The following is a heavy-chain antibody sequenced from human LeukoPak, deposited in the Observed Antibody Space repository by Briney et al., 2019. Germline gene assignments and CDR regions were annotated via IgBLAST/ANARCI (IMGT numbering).Heavy chain of an antibody. V-gene: IGHV1-69*04. J-gene: IGHJ6*03. CDR2: IIPILGIA. CDR1: GGTFSSYA. D-gene: IGHD3-3*01. Sequence: SVKVSCKASGGTFSSYAISWVRQAPGQGLEWMGRIIPILGIANYAQKFQGRVTITADKSTSTAYMELSSLRAEDTAVYYCARDWSPYYMDVWGKGTTVTVSS. CDR3: ARDWSPYYMDV.